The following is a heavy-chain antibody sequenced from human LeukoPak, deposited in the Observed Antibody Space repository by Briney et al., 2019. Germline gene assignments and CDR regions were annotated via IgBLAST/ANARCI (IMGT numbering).Heavy chain of an antibody. CDR2: IDKTTYPT. Sequence: GGSLRLSCAASEFIFSDYAMGWVRQAPGKALEWVSTIDKTTYPTFYADSVKGRFTISRDNSKNTLYLQMNSLRTEDTAVYFCAKFEGATIPGWFNDYWGQGILVTVSS. D-gene: IGHD6-19*01. V-gene: IGHV3-23*05. J-gene: IGHJ4*02. CDR3: AKFEGATIPGWFNDY. CDR1: EFIFSDYA.